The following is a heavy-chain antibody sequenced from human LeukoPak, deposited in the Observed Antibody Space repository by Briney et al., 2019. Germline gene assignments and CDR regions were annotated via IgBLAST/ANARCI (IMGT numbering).Heavy chain of an antibody. CDR1: RYTFTGFY. CDR2: INPNTGDT. Sequence: GASVKVSCKASRYTFTGFYIHWVRQAPGQGLVWMGWINPNTGDTNYAQTFQGRVSMTRDPSITTAYMELSRLRSDDTAIYYCARDPLLTGYYWPYYFDYWGQGTLVTVSS. CDR3: ARDPLLTGYYWPYYFDY. J-gene: IGHJ4*02. D-gene: IGHD3-9*01. V-gene: IGHV1-2*02.